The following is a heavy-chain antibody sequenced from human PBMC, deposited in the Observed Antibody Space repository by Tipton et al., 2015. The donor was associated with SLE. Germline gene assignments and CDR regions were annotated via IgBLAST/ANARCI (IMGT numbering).Heavy chain of an antibody. D-gene: IGHD3-22*01. Sequence: TLSLTCTVSGGSISSYYWSWIRQPPEKGLEWIGYIYYSGSTNYSPSLKSRVTISVDTSKNQFSLKLSSVTAADTAVYYCARDSSGYYLDYWGQGTLVTVSS. V-gene: IGHV4-59*12. CDR2: IYYSGST. CDR1: GGSISSYY. CDR3: ARDSSGYYLDY. J-gene: IGHJ4*02.